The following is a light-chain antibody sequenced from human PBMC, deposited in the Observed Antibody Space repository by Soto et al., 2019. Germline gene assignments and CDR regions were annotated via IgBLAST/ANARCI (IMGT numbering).Light chain of an antibody. V-gene: IGLV2-14*01. Sequence: QSALAQPSSVSGSPGQSITISCTGTSTDVGGYNYVSWYQHHPGKGPKLIIYEVNNRPSGVSDRFSGSKSGNKASLTISNLEAEDESDYYCGSYTSTDTPVVFGTGTKATVL. CDR2: EVN. CDR1: STDVGGYNY. J-gene: IGLJ1*01. CDR3: GSYTSTDTPVV.